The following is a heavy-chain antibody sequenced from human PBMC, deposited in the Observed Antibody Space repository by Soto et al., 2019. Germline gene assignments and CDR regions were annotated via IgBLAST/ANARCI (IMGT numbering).Heavy chain of an antibody. CDR2: IYYSGST. D-gene: IGHD3-22*01. CDR1: GGSISSYY. J-gene: IGHJ6*02. CDR3: ARDRGALIPNPYYYDSSGYPMAPYYDYGMDF. Sequence: PSETLSLTCTVSGGSISSYYWSWIRQPPGKGLEWIGYIYYSGSTNYNPSLKSRVTISVDTSKNQFSLKLSSVTAADTAVYYCARDRGALIPNPYYYDSSGYPMAPYYDYGMDFWGQGTTVIV. V-gene: IGHV4-59*01.